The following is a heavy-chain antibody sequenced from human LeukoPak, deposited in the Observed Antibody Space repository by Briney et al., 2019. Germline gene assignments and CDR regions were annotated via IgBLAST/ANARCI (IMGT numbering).Heavy chain of an antibody. D-gene: IGHD6-19*01. Sequence: GGSLRLSCAASGFTFSSYSMNWVRQAPGKGLEWFSSISSSSSYIYYADSVKGRFTISRDNAKNSLYLQMNSLRAEDTAVYYCARGVRVSGWTPFDHWGQGTLVTVSS. CDR2: ISSSSSYI. V-gene: IGHV3-21*01. J-gene: IGHJ4*02. CDR1: GFTFSSYS. CDR3: ARGVRVSGWTPFDH.